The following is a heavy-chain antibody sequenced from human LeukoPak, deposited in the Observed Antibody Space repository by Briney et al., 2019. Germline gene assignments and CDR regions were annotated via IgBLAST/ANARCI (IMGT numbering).Heavy chain of an antibody. Sequence: GGSLRLSCAASGFTFTSYAMNWVRQAPGKGLEWVSSTSSSDDTTYYSDSVQGRFTISRDISKSTLSLQMNSLRAEDTAIYYCAKVVGTGTTPTDYWGQGTLLTVSS. CDR1: GFTFTSYA. CDR3: AKVVGTGTTPTDY. V-gene: IGHV3-23*01. J-gene: IGHJ4*02. D-gene: IGHD1-1*01. CDR2: TSSSDDTT.